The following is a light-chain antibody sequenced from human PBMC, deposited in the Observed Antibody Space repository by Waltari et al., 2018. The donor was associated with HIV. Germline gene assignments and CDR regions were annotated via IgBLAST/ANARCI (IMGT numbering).Light chain of an antibody. CDR1: TPNVGKNY. CDR3: GTWDSSVSAGV. J-gene: IGLJ3*02. Sequence: QSVLTQPPSVSAAPGQKVTISCSGSTPNVGKNYVSWYQQFPETAPKLTMYDNKKRPSGIPDRCSGSTSGTSATLTITGLQTGDEADYYCGTWDSSVSAGVFGGGSKLTVL. CDR2: DNK. V-gene: IGLV1-51*01.